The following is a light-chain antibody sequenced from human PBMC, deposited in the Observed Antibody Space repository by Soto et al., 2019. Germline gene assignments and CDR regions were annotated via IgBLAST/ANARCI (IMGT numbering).Light chain of an antibody. V-gene: IGKV3-20*01. CDR3: QQYGNSPLP. CDR1: QSISDT. J-gene: IGKJ4*01. CDR2: GAS. Sequence: IQMPQSPSTLSVSPGGRATLSCRASQSISDTLAWYQQKPGQAPRLLIYGASSRATGIPDRFSGSGSGTDFTLTISRLEPEDFALYYCQQYGNSPLPFGGGTKLDIK.